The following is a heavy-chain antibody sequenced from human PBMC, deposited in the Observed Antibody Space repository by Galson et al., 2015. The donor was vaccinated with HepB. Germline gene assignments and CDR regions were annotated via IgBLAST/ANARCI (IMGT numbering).Heavy chain of an antibody. D-gene: IGHD3-3*01. Sequence: SVKVSCKASGYIFTDYGISWVRQAPGQGLEWMGWVSGYSGNTNFAQSFQGRVTMTTDTSTTTVYMELRSLRSDDTAVYYCARDRGSDFWSGYYLPFDYWGQGTLVAVSS. J-gene: IGHJ4*02. CDR1: GYIFTDYG. CDR3: ARDRGSDFWSGYYLPFDY. V-gene: IGHV1-18*01. CDR2: VSGYSGNT.